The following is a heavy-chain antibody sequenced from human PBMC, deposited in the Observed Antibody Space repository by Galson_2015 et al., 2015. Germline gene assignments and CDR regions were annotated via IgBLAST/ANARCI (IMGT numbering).Heavy chain of an antibody. J-gene: IGHJ4*02. D-gene: IGHD3-10*01. Sequence: SVKVSCKASGYTFTSYGISWVRQAPGQGLEWMGWISAYNGNTNYAQKLQGRVTMTTDTSTSTAYMELRSLRSDDTAVYYCAGDKGDITMVRGVIGYWGQGTLVTVSP. CDR3: AGDKGDITMVRGVIGY. CDR1: GYTFTSYG. V-gene: IGHV1-18*01. CDR2: ISAYNGNT.